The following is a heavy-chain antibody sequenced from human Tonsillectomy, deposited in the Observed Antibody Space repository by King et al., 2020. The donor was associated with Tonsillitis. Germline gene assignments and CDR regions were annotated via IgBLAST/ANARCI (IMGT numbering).Heavy chain of an antibody. V-gene: IGHV3-49*03. CDR2: IRSKADGGTT. CDR3: ARVRYSSGWYRVGGPYYFDY. Sequence: VQLVESGGGLVQPGRSLRLSCTASGFIFGDYAMSWFRQAPGKGLEWVGFIRSKADGGTTDYAASVKGRFSISRDDSKSIAYLQMNSLKTEDTAVYYCARVRYSSGWYRVGGPYYFDYGGQGTLVTVFS. D-gene: IGHD6-19*01. J-gene: IGHJ4*02. CDR1: GFIFGDYA.